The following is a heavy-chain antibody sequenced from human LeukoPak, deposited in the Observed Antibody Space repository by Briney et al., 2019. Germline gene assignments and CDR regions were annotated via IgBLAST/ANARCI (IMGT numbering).Heavy chain of an antibody. CDR3: ARDRVGSGWPRPFYFEF. Sequence: ASVTVSFKPSGYTFTGYYLHWVRQAPGQALEWMGWISPNTGATVYAQNFQGRVTMSRDTSISTAYLDLSSLRFDDTAVYYCARDRVGSGWPRPFYFEFWGQGTLVTVSS. V-gene: IGHV1-2*02. CDR1: GYTFTGYY. CDR2: ISPNTGAT. J-gene: IGHJ4*02. D-gene: IGHD6-19*01.